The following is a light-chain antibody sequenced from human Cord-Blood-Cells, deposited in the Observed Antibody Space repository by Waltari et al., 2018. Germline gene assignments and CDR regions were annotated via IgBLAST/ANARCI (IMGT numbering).Light chain of an antibody. J-gene: IGKJ2*03. V-gene: IGKV3-15*01. CDR2: GAS. Sequence: LSVSPGERATLSCRASQSVSSNLAWYQRKPGQAPRLLIYGASTRATGIPARFSGSGSGTEFTLTISSLQSEDFAVYYCQQYNNWPYSFGQGTKLEIK. CDR1: QSVSSN. CDR3: QQYNNWPYS.